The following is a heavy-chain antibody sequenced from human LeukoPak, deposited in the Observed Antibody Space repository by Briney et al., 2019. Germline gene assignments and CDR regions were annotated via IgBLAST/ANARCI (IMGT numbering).Heavy chain of an antibody. Sequence: GASVKVSCKASGYTFTSYGISWVRQAPGQGLEWMGWISAYNGNTNYAQKLQGRVTMTTDTSTSTAYMELRGLRSDDTAVYYCARDTSQAWLDILTGYYNPQGYYGMDVWGKGTTVTVSS. V-gene: IGHV1-18*04. CDR2: ISAYNGNT. J-gene: IGHJ6*04. CDR3: ARDTSQAWLDILTGYYNPQGYYGMDV. CDR1: GYTFTSYG. D-gene: IGHD3-9*01.